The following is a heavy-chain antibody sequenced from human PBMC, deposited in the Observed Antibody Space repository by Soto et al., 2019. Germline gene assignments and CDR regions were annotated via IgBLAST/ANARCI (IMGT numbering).Heavy chain of an antibody. CDR1: GGSISSYY. J-gene: IGHJ4*02. CDR3: ARGGIWGSYRYTTFDY. Sequence: SETLSLTCTVSGGSISSYYWSWIRQPPGKGLEWIGYIYYSGSTNYNPSLKSRVTISVDTSKNQFSLKLSSVTAADTAVYYCARGGIWGSYRYTTFDYWGQGTLVTVSS. D-gene: IGHD3-16*02. V-gene: IGHV4-59*01. CDR2: IYYSGST.